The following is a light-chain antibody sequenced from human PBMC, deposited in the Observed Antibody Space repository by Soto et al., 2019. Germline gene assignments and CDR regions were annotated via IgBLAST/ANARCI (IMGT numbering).Light chain of an antibody. CDR2: EVS. CDR1: SSDVGGYNY. J-gene: IGLJ1*01. CDR3: SSYAGSNNYV. Sequence: QSALTQPPSASRSPGQSVTISCTGTSSDVGGYNYVSWYQQHPGKAPKLMIYEVSKRPSGVPDRFSGSKSGNTASLTVSGLQAEDEADYYCSSYAGSNNYVFGTGTKVTV. V-gene: IGLV2-8*02.